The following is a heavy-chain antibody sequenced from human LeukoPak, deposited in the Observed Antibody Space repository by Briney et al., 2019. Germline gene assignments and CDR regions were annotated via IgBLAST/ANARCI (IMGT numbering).Heavy chain of an antibody. Sequence: GASVKVSCKASRGTFSSYAFSWVRQAPGQGLEWMGRIIPIFGIANYAQKFQGRVTITADKSTSTAYMELSSLRSEDTAVYYCARRGGDYAETFDYWGQGTLVTVSS. D-gene: IGHD4-17*01. CDR2: IIPIFGIA. V-gene: IGHV1-69*04. CDR1: RGTFSSYA. CDR3: ARRGGDYAETFDY. J-gene: IGHJ4*02.